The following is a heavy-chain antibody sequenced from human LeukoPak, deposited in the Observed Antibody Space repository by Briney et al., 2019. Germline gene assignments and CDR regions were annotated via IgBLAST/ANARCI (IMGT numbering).Heavy chain of an antibody. V-gene: IGHV3-7*03. CDR3: TTIAARPGGN. D-gene: IGHD6-6*01. CDR2: VKQDGNER. J-gene: IGHJ1*01. Sequence: GGSLRLSCVTSGFTFSNNWMSWVRQAPGKGLEWVANVKQDGNERYYVDSVKGRFTISRDNAKNSLYLPMNSLRAEDTAVYYCTTIAARPGGNWGQGTLVTVSS. CDR1: GFTFSNNW.